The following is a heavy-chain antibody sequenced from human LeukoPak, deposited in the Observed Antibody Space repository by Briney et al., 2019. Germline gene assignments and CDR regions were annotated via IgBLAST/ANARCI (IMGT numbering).Heavy chain of an antibody. Sequence: PSQTLSLTCTVSGGSISSGGYFWSWIRQHPGKGLEWIGYIYYSGSTYYNPSLKSRVTTSVDTSKNQFSLKLSSVTAADTAVYYCARAYSSSYWFDPWGQGTLVTVSS. D-gene: IGHD6-6*01. CDR1: GGSISSGGYF. V-gene: IGHV4-31*03. CDR2: IYYSGST. CDR3: ARAYSSSYWFDP. J-gene: IGHJ5*02.